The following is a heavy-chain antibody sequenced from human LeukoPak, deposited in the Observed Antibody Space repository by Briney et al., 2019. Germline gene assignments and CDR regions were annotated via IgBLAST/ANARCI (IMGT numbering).Heavy chain of an antibody. Sequence: PSETLSLTCTVSGGSISSYYWGWIRQPPGKGLEWIGSIYYSGSTYYNPSLKSRVTISVDTSKNQFSLKLSSVTAADTAVYYCARGSVWFGELIDYWGQGTLVTVSS. D-gene: IGHD3-10*01. CDR3: ARGSVWFGELIDY. J-gene: IGHJ4*02. CDR1: GGSISSYY. CDR2: IYYSGST. V-gene: IGHV4-39*07.